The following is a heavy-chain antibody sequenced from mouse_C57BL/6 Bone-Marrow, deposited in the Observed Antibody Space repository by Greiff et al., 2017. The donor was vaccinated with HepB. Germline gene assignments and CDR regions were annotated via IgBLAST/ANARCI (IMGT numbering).Heavy chain of an antibody. CDR3: ARQDNWDLFDH. CDR1: GFTFSSYA. Sequence: DVMLVESGGGLVKPGGSLKLSCAASGFTFSSYAMSWVRQTPEKRLEWVATISDGGSYTYYPDNVKGRFTISRDNAKNNRYLQMSHLKSEDTAMYYCARQDNWDLFDHWGQGTTLTVSS. CDR2: ISDGGSYT. V-gene: IGHV5-4*03. D-gene: IGHD4-1*01. J-gene: IGHJ2*01.